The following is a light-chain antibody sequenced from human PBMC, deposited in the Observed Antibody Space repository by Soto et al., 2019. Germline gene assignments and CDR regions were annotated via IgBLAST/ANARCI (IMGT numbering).Light chain of an antibody. CDR2: EVI. V-gene: IGLV2-14*01. Sequence: QSALTQPASVSGSPGQSITISCTGTSSDIGAYNYVSWYQPHPGKAPKLMIYEVINRPSGVSNRFSGYKSGNTASLTISGLQAEDEAGYYCSSYTTSGTVIFGGGIKLTV. CDR1: SSDIGAYNY. CDR3: SSYTTSGTVI. J-gene: IGLJ2*01.